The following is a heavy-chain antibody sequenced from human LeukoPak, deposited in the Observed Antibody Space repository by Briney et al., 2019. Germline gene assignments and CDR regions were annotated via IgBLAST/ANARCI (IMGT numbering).Heavy chain of an antibody. J-gene: IGHJ6*02. CDR3: ARDYSCTSSTCGNSYLDL. CDR2: INPDSGGT. Sequence: GASVKVSCKPAGYTFFDYHIHRGRRAPGQGPVWTGWINPDSGGTNYAQKFQGRVTMTRHTSIRTAYMELSGLTSDDTALYFCARDYSCTSSTCGNSYLDLWGQGTTVTVSS. D-gene: IGHD2-2*01. V-gene: IGHV1-2*02. CDR1: GYTFFDYH.